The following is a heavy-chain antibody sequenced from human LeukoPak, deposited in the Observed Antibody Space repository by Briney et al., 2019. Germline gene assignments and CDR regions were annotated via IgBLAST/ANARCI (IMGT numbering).Heavy chain of an antibody. CDR1: GFTFITYA. J-gene: IGHJ6*02. D-gene: IGHD2-15*01. Sequence: GGSLRLSCAASGFTFITYAMSWVRQAPGRGLEWVSGISASGGTTFYADSVKGRFTISRDNSKNTLYLQMNSLRGEDTAVYYCARHCRSGSYYRGMNAYYCYYGMDVWGHGTTVTVSS. V-gene: IGHV3-23*01. CDR3: ARHCRSGSYYRGMNAYYCYYGMDV. CDR2: ISASGGTT.